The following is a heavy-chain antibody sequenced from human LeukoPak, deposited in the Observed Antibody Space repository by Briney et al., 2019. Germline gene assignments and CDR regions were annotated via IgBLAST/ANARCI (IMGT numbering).Heavy chain of an antibody. D-gene: IGHD1-26*01. CDR3: ARDPARLRMGGATSDY. V-gene: IGHV3-30*04. J-gene: IGHJ4*02. CDR2: ISYDGSNK. CDR1: GFTFSSYA. Sequence: GGSLRLSCAASGFTFSSYAMHWVRQAPGKGLEWVAVISYDGSNKYYADSVKGRFTISRDNAKNSLYLQMNSLRAEDTAVYYCARDPARLRMGGATSDYWGQGTLVTVSS.